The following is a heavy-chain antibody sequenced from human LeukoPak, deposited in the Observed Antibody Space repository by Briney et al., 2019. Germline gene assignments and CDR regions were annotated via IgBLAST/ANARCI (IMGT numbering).Heavy chain of an antibody. D-gene: IGHD3-9*01. CDR1: GSTFSSYG. CDR2: IRYDGSNK. V-gene: IGHV3-30*02. CDR3: AGSQLGYFDWLLPDY. Sequence: GGSLRLSCAASGSTFSSYGMHWVRQAPGKGLEWVAFIRYDGSNKYYADSVKGRFTISRDNSQNTLYLQMNSLRAEDTAVYYCAGSQLGYFDWLLPDYWGQGTLVTVSS. J-gene: IGHJ4*02.